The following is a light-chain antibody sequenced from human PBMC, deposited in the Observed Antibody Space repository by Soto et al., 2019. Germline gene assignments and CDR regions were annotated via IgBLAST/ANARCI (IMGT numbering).Light chain of an antibody. CDR3: CSYAGSSTFVV. V-gene: IGLV2-23*01. CDR2: EGS. Sequence: QSVLTQPASVSGSPGQSSTISCTGTSSDVGSYNLVSWYQQHPGKAPKLMIYEGSKRPSGVSNRFSGSKSGNTASLTISGLQAEDEADYYCCSYAGSSTFVVFGRGTKVTV. J-gene: IGLJ2*01. CDR1: SSDVGSYNL.